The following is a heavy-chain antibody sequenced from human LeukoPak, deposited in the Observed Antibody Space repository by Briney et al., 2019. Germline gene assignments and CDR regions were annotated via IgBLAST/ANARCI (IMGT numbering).Heavy chain of an antibody. CDR1: GFIFSAYI. J-gene: IGHJ4*02. D-gene: IGHD6-19*01. CDR2: IRSDGSST. CDR3: TRRYGGHSGWAGYHDS. V-gene: IGHV3-64*01. Sequence: GXXLRLSCVASGFIFSAYIMHWVRQAPGKGLEYVSAIRSDGSSTFYPNSVKGRFNISRDNSKNKIYVQIGSLRAEDTAVYYCTRRYGGHSGWAGYHDSWGQGTLVTVSS.